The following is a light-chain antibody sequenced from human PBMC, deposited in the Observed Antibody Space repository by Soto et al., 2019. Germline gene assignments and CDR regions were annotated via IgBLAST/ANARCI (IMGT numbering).Light chain of an antibody. Sequence: DLQMTQSPSTLSSSLGDRVTITCRGSQSISSWLAWYQQKPWKAPKLLIYDAYSLESGVPSRFSGSGSGTEFTLTISSLQPDDFATYYCQQYNSYSPRTFGQGTKVDIK. V-gene: IGKV1-5*01. CDR3: QQYNSYSPRT. CDR1: QSISSW. J-gene: IGKJ1*01. CDR2: DAY.